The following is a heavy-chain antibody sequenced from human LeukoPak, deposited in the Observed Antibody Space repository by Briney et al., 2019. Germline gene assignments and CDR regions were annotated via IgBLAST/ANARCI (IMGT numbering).Heavy chain of an antibody. V-gene: IGHV5-51*01. CDR2: TYPGNPAP. D-gene: IGHD1-26*01. CDR1: GYSFSNNW. J-gene: IGHJ4*02. Sequence: GESLKISCKASGYSFSNNWIAWVRQMSGKGLEWMGITYPGNPAPRYGPPFQGQVTISADQSTTTAYLQWSSLKASDTAIYYCARLVSGSYGENLDYWGQGTLVTVSS. CDR3: ARLVSGSYGENLDY.